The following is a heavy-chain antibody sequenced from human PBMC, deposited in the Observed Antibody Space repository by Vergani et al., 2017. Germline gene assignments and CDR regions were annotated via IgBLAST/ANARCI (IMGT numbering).Heavy chain of an antibody. Sequence: EVQLLESGGGLVQPGGSLRLSCAASGFTFSSYSMNWVRQAPGKGLEWVSSISSSSSYIYYADSVKGRFTISRDNAKNSLYLQMNSLRAEDTAVYYCAVIYSSGWLVDYWGQGTLVTVSS. D-gene: IGHD6-19*01. J-gene: IGHJ4*02. CDR1: GFTFSSYS. V-gene: IGHV3-21*01. CDR3: AVIYSSGWLVDY. CDR2: ISSSSSYI.